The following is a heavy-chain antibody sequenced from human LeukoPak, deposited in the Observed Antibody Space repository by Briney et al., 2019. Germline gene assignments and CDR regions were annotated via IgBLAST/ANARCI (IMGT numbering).Heavy chain of an antibody. V-gene: IGHV4-59*08. Sequence: PSETLSLTCTVSGGSISSYYWSWIRRPPGKGLEWIGYIYYSGSTNYNPSLKSRVTISVDTSKNQFSLKLSSVTAADTAVYYCARHPPGYYYDSSGSNWFDPWGQGTLVTVSS. CDR1: GGSISSYY. D-gene: IGHD3-22*01. J-gene: IGHJ5*02. CDR2: IYYSGST. CDR3: ARHPPGYYYDSSGSNWFDP.